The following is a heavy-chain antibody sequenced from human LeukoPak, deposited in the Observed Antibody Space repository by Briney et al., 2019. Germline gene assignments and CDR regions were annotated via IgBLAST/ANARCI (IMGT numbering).Heavy chain of an antibody. V-gene: IGHV3-7*01. CDR1: GFTFGNFW. Sequence: GGSLKLSFTASGFTFGNFWMNWVRQAPGKGLEFVAKIKQDGSEKYYADSVKGRFTISRDNAKNSVFLQLNSLRAEDTAGNYCARDVPYSGRGAYDIWGQGTMVTVSS. CDR3: ARDVPYSGRGAYDI. D-gene: IGHD1-26*01. CDR2: IKQDGSEK. J-gene: IGHJ3*02.